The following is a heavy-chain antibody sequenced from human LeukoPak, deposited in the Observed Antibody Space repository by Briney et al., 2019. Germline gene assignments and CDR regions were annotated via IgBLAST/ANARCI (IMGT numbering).Heavy chain of an antibody. CDR2: IYYSGST. CDR3: QYYYDSSGYYYFDY. V-gene: IGHV4-39*07. CDR1: GGSISSSSYY. Sequence: SETLSLTRTVSGGSISSSSYYWGWIRQPPGKGLEWIGSIYYSGSTYYNPSLKSRVTISVDTSKNQFSLKLSSVTAADTAVYYCQYYYDSSGYYYFDYWGQGTLVTVSS. D-gene: IGHD3-22*01. J-gene: IGHJ4*02.